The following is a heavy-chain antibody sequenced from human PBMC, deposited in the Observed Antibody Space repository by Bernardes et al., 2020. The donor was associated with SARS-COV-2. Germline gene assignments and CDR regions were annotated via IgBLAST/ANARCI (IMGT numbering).Heavy chain of an antibody. V-gene: IGHV4-59*01. CDR3: ARGRWSSGWPYFDY. CDR1: GDSMSSAY. D-gene: IGHD6-19*01. J-gene: IGHJ4*02. CDR2: SHNSGST. Sequence: ETLSLTCSISGDSMSSAYWSWIRQPPGKGLEWIGYSHNSGSTILNPSLKSRVTISVDTSKNQFSLKTSSVSAADTAVYYCARGRWSSGWPYFDYWGQGILVTVSS.